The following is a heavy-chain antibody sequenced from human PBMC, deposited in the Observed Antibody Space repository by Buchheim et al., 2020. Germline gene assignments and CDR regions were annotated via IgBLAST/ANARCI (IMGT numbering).Heavy chain of an antibody. D-gene: IGHD2-15*01. V-gene: IGHV4-59*01. J-gene: IGHJ6*02. CDR1: GGSISSYY. Sequence: QVQLQESGPGLVKPSETLSLTCTVSGGSISSYYWSWIRQPPGKGLEWIGYIYYIGSTTYNPSLKSRVTISVDTSNNQFSLKLSSVTAADTAVDYCARYCSGGSCYPPNGMDVWGQGTT. CDR3: ARYCSGGSCYPPNGMDV. CDR2: IYYIGST.